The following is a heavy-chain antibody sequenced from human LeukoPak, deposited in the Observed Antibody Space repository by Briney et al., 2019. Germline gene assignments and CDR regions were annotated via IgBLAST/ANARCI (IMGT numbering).Heavy chain of an antibody. V-gene: IGHV4-38-2*02. D-gene: IGHD3-22*01. CDR2: FYHGGST. J-gene: IGHJ6*03. CDR1: GYSISTGYY. Sequence: SETLSLTCTVSGYSISTGYYWDWIRQPPGKGLEWIGTFYHGGSTYYNPSLKSRVTMSVDTSKNQFSLKLSSVTAADTAVYYCARDRYYDSSGDYYYYMDVWGKGTTVTISS. CDR3: ARDRYYDSSGDYYYYMDV.